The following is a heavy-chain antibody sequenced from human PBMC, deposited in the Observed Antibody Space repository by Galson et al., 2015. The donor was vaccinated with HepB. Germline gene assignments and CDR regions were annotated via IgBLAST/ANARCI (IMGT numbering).Heavy chain of an antibody. J-gene: IGHJ6*03. V-gene: IGHV1-46*01. CDR1: GYTFTSYY. CDR2: INPSGGST. Sequence: SVKVSCKASGYTFTSYYIHWVRQAPGQGLEWMGIINPSGGSTTYAQKFQGRVTMTSDTSTSSVYMELRSLKSEDTAIYYCARPPAAVVDYYYMDAWGKGTTVTVSS. CDR3: ARPPAAVVDYYYMDA. D-gene: IGHD6-13*01.